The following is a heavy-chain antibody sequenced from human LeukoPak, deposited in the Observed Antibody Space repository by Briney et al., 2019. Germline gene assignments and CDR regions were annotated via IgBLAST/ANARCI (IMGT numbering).Heavy chain of an antibody. D-gene: IGHD3-22*01. CDR1: GFTFSDYY. CDR3: ARGHYYYYDSSGYIPTFDY. Sequence: TGGSLRLSCAASGFTFSDYYMSWIRQAPGKGLEWVSYISSSSSTIYYADSVKGRFTISRDNAKNSLYLQMNSLRDEDTAVYYCARGHYYYYDSSGYIPTFDYWGQGTLVTVSS. J-gene: IGHJ4*02. V-gene: IGHV3-11*04. CDR2: ISSSSSTI.